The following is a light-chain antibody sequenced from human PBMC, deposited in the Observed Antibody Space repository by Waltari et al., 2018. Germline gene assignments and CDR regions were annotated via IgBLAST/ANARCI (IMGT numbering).Light chain of an antibody. Sequence: EIVMTQSPATLSVSPGERATLSCRASQSIRTSLAWYQQTPGQPPRLLIYGASTRSTGIPARFSGSGSGTDFTLTISSVEPEDFAVYYCQQRSNWPRISFGQGTRLELK. V-gene: IGKV3-15*01. CDR3: QQRSNWPRIS. J-gene: IGKJ5*01. CDR1: QSIRTS. CDR2: GAS.